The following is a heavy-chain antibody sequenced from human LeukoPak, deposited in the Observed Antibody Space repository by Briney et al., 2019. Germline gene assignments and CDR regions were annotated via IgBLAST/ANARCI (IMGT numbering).Heavy chain of an antibody. V-gene: IGHV3-66*01. J-gene: IGHJ4*02. CDR3: ATDYDVLTGYYSDVGY. Sequence: GGSLRLSCAASGFTVSNNYMSWVRQAPGKGLEWVSIIYTAGSTYYADSVKGGFTTSRDNSKNTLYLQMNSLRAEDTAVYYCATDYDVLTGYYSDVGYWGQGTLVTVSS. CDR2: IYTAGST. CDR1: GFTVSNNY. D-gene: IGHD3-9*01.